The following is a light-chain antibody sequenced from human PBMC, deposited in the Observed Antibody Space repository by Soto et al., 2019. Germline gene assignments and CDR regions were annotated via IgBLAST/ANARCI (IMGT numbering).Light chain of an antibody. CDR3: QQYYTTPWA. CDR2: WAS. CDR1: QSVLYSANDENY. J-gene: IGKJ1*01. V-gene: IGKV4-1*01. Sequence: DIVMTQSPASLAVSLGERATINCKSSQSVLYSANDENYLAWYQQKPGQPPKLLIYWASTRESGVPDRFSGSGSRTDFTLTISSLQAEDVAVYYFQQYYTTPWAFGQGTKVEI.